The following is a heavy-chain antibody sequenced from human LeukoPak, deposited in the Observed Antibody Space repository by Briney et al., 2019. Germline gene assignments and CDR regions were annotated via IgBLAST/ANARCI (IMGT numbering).Heavy chain of an antibody. D-gene: IGHD2-2*01. CDR1: GFSFSSYT. CDR3: AWVPNCSSMNCYSDY. Sequence: GGSLRLSCAASGFSFSSYTMSWVRQAPGKGLEWVSAISASAGSTYYAESVKGRFTISRDNSKNTLYLQMGSLRVEDTALYYCAWVPNCSSMNCYSDYRGQGTLVTVSS. J-gene: IGHJ4*02. V-gene: IGHV3-23*01. CDR2: ISASAGST.